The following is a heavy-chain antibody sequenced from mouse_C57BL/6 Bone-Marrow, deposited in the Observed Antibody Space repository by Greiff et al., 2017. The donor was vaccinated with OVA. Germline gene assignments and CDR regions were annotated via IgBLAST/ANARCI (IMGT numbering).Heavy chain of an antibody. CDR1: GFNIKDDY. J-gene: IGHJ2*01. Sequence: VQLQQSGAELVRPGASVKLSCTASGFNIKDDYMHWVKQRPEQGLEWIGWIDPENGDTEYASKFQGKATITADTSSNTAYLQLSSLTSEDTAVYYCMVTTVTDYWGQGTTLTVSS. D-gene: IGHD2-2*01. V-gene: IGHV14-4*01. CDR2: IDPENGDT. CDR3: MVTTVTDY.